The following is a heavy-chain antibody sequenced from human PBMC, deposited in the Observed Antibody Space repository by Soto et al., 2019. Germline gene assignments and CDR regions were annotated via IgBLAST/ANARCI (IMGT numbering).Heavy chain of an antibody. CDR2: INHSGST. Sequence: SETLSLTCAVYGGSFSGYYWNWIRQPPGKGLEWIGEINHSGSTNYNASLKSRVTISVDTSKNQFSLKLSSATAADTAVYYCAREGYCSGGSCYLRPHDAFDIWGQGTMVTVSS. CDR3: AREGYCSGGSCYLRPHDAFDI. CDR1: GGSFSGYY. J-gene: IGHJ3*02. V-gene: IGHV4-34*01. D-gene: IGHD2-15*01.